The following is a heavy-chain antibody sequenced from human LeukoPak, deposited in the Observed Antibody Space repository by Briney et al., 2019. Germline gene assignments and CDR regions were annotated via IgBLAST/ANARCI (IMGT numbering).Heavy chain of an antibody. D-gene: IGHD2-15*01. J-gene: IGHJ6*03. CDR2: ISYDGSNK. Sequence: GGSLRLSCAASGFTFSSYAMHWVRQAPGKELEWVAVISYDGSNKYYADSVKGRFTISRDNSKNTLYLQMGSLRAEDMAVYYCARSLLGYCSGGSCYYYYYMDVWGKGTTVTISS. V-gene: IGHV3-30*14. CDR3: ARSLLGYCSGGSCYYYYYMDV. CDR1: GFTFSSYA.